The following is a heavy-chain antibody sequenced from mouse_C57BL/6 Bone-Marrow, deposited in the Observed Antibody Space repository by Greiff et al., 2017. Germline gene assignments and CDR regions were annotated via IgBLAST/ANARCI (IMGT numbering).Heavy chain of an antibody. CDR1: GFSFNTYA. J-gene: IGHJ3*01. CDR3: VRNSPYDLFAY. Sequence: DVMLVESGGGLVQPKGSLKISCAASGFSFNTYAMNWVRQAPGKGLEWVARIRSKSNNYATYYADSVKDRFTISRDDSESMLYLQMNNLKTEDTAMYYCVRNSPYDLFAYWGQGTLVTVSA. D-gene: IGHD2-4*01. CDR2: IRSKSNNYAT. V-gene: IGHV10-1*01.